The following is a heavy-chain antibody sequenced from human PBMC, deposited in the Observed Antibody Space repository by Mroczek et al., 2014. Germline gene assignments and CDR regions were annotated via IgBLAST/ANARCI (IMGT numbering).Heavy chain of an antibody. CDR2: INSDGSST. D-gene: IGHD3-9*01. V-gene: IGHV3-74*02. J-gene: IGHJ4*02. Sequence: ESGGGLVQPGGSLRLSCAASGFTFSSYWMHWVRQAPGKGLVWVSRINSDGSSTSYADSVKGRFTISRDNAKNTLYLQMNSLRAEDTAVYYCARGLWGATFDWLLHASYYFDYWGQGTLVTVSS. CDR1: GFTFSSYW. CDR3: ARGLWGATFDWLLHASYYFDY.